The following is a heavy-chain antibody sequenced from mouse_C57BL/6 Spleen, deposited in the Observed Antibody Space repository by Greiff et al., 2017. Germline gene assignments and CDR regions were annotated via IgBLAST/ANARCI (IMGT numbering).Heavy chain of an antibody. CDR1: GYTFTSYW. Sequence: QVQLKQSGAELVKPGASVKLSCKASGYTFTSYWMHWVKQRPGQGLEWIGMIHPNSGSTNYNEKFKSKATLTVDKSSSTAYMQLSSLTSEDSAVYYCATDSSGYLDYWGQGTTLTVSS. J-gene: IGHJ2*01. D-gene: IGHD3-2*02. CDR3: ATDSSGYLDY. V-gene: IGHV1-64*01. CDR2: IHPNSGST.